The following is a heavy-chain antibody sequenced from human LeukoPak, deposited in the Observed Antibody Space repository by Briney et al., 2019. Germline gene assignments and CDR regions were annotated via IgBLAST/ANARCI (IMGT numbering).Heavy chain of an antibody. CDR2: TYCRSKWYN. D-gene: IGHD4-17*01. V-gene: IGHV6-1*01. Sequence: SQTLSLTCAISGDSVSSNSAAWNWIRQFPSRGLEWLGRTYCRSKWYNDYAVSVKSRITINPDTSKNQFSLQLNSVTPEDTAVYYCARDPTIDYGDRGGFDYWGQGTLVTVSS. J-gene: IGHJ4*02. CDR3: ARDPTIDYGDRGGFDY. CDR1: GDSVSSNSAA.